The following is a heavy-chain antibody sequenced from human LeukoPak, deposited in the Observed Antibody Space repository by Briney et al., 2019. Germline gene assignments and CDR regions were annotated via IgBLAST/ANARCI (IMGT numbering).Heavy chain of an antibody. CDR3: AREDSRDGYNFPY. Sequence: GGSLRLSCAASGFTFNSYNMNSVRQAPSKGLEWVSYISRSSPYIYYADSVKGRFTISRDNAKNSLYLQMNSLRGEDTAVYYCAREDSRDGYNFPYWGQGTLVTVSS. D-gene: IGHD5-24*01. CDR2: ISRSSPYI. CDR1: GFTFNSYN. V-gene: IGHV3-21*01. J-gene: IGHJ4*02.